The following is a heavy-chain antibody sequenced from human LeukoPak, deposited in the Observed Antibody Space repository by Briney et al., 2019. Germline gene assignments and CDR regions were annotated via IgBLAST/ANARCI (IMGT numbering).Heavy chain of an antibody. CDR3: ARGFDSSSGWYPAFDI. V-gene: IGHV4-61*02. D-gene: IGHD6-19*01. CDR2: IYISGST. Sequence: SETLSLTCTVSGDSIRSGNYYWNWIRQPAGKGLEWIGRIYISGSTDYNPSLKSRVSISVDTSKNQFSLRLNSVTAADTAMYYCARGFDSSSGWYPAFDIWGHGTMGTVSS. CDR1: GDSIRSGNYY. J-gene: IGHJ3*02.